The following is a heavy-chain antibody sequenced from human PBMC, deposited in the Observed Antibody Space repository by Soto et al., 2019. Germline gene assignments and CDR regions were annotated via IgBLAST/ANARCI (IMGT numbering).Heavy chain of an antibody. Sequence: SLKVCCKASGGTYSSYAIRWVRQPPGQGLEWMGGIIPIFGTANYAQKFQGRVTITADESTSTAYMELSSLRSEDTAVYYCVARYYDSSGYPQFDYWGQGTLVSVSS. CDR2: IIPIFGTA. J-gene: IGHJ4*02. CDR1: GGTYSSYA. CDR3: VARYYDSSGYPQFDY. D-gene: IGHD3-22*01. V-gene: IGHV1-69*13.